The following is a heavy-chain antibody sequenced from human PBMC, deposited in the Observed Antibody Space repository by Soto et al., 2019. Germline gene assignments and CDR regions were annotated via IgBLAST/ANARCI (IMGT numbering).Heavy chain of an antibody. CDR2: IYSGGST. CDR3: ARVSSLSIAAAGEVNCFDP. D-gene: IGHD6-13*01. V-gene: IGHV3-53*02. CDR1: GFTVSSNY. Sequence: EVQLVETGGGLIQPGGSLRLSCAASGFTVSSNYMSWVRQAPGKGLEWVSVIYSGGSTYYADSVKGRFTISRDNSKNTLYRQMNSLRAEDTAVYYCARVSSLSIAAAGEVNCFDPWGQGTLGTVSS. J-gene: IGHJ5*02.